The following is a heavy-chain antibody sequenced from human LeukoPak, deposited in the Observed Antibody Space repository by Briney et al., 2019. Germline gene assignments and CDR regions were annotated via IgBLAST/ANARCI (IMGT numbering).Heavy chain of an antibody. CDR2: ISGSGGST. J-gene: IGHJ4*02. D-gene: IGHD6-19*01. Sequence: GGSLRLSCAASGFTFSSYSMIRVRQAPGKGLEWVSGISGSGGSTYYADSVKGRFRISRDNSKNTLYLRMNGLRVDDTAVYYCAKGVQWAVPGSCLDSWGLGTLVTVSS. CDR3: AKGVQWAVPGSCLDS. V-gene: IGHV3-23*01. CDR1: GFTFSSYS.